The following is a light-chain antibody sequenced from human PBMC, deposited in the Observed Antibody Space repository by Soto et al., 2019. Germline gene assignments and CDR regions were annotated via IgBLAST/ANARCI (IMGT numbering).Light chain of an antibody. V-gene: IGKV3-20*01. Sequence: ALTQSPDTLSLSPGATAILSCRASQSIDTYSAWYQFKPGQRPRLLIYGASSRALGIPDRFIGRGSGTNFTLTIHRLEPEDFAVYFCQHYASSPITFGQGTRLEIK. CDR2: GAS. CDR1: QSIDTY. J-gene: IGKJ5*01. CDR3: QHYASSPIT.